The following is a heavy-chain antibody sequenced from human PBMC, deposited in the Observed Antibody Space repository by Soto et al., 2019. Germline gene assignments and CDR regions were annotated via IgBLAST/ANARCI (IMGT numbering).Heavy chain of an antibody. J-gene: IGHJ4*02. CDR2: ISAYNGNT. CDR3: ASKDDFWSGFDY. CDR1: GYTFTSSG. D-gene: IGHD3-3*01. Sequence: ASVKVSCKASGYTFTSSGISWVRQAPGQGLEWMGWISAYNGNTNYAQKLQGRVTMTTDTSTSTAYMELRSLRSYDTAVYYCASKDDFWSGFDYWGQGTLVTVSS. V-gene: IGHV1-18*01.